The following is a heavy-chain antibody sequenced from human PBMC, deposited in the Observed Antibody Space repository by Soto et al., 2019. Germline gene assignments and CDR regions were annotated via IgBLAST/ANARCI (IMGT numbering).Heavy chain of an antibody. D-gene: IGHD3-3*01. V-gene: IGHV4-59*08. CDR1: GGSISSYY. CDR3: ARLNDFWSGSYYYMDV. CDR2: IYYSGST. Sequence: SETLSLTCTVSGGSISSYYWSWIRQPPGMGLEWIGYIYYSGSTNYNPSLKSRVTISVDTSKNQFSLKLSSVTAADTAVYYCARLNDFWSGSYYYMDVWGKGTTVTVSS. J-gene: IGHJ6*03.